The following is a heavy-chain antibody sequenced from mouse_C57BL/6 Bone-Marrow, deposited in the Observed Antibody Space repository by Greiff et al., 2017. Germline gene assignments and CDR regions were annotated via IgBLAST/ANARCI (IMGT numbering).Heavy chain of an antibody. D-gene: IGHD1-1*01. CDR2: IDPSDSYT. J-gene: IGHJ4*01. Sequence: VKLQQPGAELVKPGASVKLSCKASGYTFTSYWMQWVKQRPGQGLEWIGEIDPSDSYTNYNQKFKGKATLTVDTSSSTAYMQLSSLTSEDSAVYYCASSSLYYYAMDYWGQGTSVTVSS. CDR1: GYTFTSYW. CDR3: ASSSLYYYAMDY. V-gene: IGHV1-50*01.